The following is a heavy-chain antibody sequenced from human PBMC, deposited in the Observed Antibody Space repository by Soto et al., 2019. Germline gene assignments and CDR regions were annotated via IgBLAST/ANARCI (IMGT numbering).Heavy chain of an antibody. CDR2: ISYDGSNK. CDR3: ARDYIQGISGTTAYYYYYGMDV. V-gene: IGHV3-30-3*01. Sequence: GGSLRLSCAASGFSFSSYAMNWVRQAPGKGLEWLAVISYDGSNKYYADSVKGRFTISGENSKNTLYLQMNSLRAEDTAVYYCARDYIQGISGTTAYYYYYGMDVWGQGTTVTVS. D-gene: IGHD1-20*01. J-gene: IGHJ6*02. CDR1: GFSFSSYA.